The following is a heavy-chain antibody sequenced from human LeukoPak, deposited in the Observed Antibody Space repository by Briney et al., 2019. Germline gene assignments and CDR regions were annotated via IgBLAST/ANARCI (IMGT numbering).Heavy chain of an antibody. CDR3: ARDLSYSSGSPGD. Sequence: GGSLRLSCAASGFTFSSYAMSWVRQAPGKGLVWVSRINTDGSSTSYADSVKGRFTISRDNAKNTLYLQMNSLTAEDTAVYYCARDLSYSSGSPGDWGQGTLVTVSS. D-gene: IGHD6-19*01. CDR2: INTDGSST. V-gene: IGHV3-74*01. CDR1: GFTFSSYA. J-gene: IGHJ4*02.